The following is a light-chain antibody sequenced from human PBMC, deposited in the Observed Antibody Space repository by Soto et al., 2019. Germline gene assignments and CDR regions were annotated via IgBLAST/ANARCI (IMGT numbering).Light chain of an antibody. J-gene: IGLJ1*01. Sequence: QSALTQPASVSGSPGQSFTISCTGTSNDVGGYNYVSWYQQHPGKAPKLVIYEVSHRPSGISGRFSGSKSGNTASLTISGLQVDDEADYFCSSYTTSSPYVFGAGTKVTVL. CDR1: SNDVGGYNY. CDR2: EVS. V-gene: IGLV2-14*01. CDR3: SSYTTSSPYV.